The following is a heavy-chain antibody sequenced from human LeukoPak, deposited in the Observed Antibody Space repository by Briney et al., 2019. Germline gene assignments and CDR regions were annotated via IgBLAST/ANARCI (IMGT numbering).Heavy chain of an antibody. V-gene: IGHV3-23*01. CDR1: GFTFSSYA. CDR3: TSERDSSGYYYGGLDY. J-gene: IGHJ4*02. D-gene: IGHD3-22*01. Sequence: GGSLRLSCAASGFTFSSYAMSWVRQAPGKGLEWVSAISGSGGSTYYADSVKGRFTISRDNSKNTLYLQMNSLRAEDTAVYYCTSERDSSGYYYGGLDYWGQGTLVTVSS. CDR2: ISGSGGST.